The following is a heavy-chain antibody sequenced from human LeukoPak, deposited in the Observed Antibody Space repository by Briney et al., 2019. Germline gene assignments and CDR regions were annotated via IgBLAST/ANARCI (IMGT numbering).Heavy chain of an antibody. V-gene: IGHV4-34*01. CDR1: GGSFSGYY. CDR3: ARHRGIAARRRVGYFDL. CDR2: INHSGST. Sequence: SETLSLTCAVYGGSFSGYYWSWIRQPPGKGLEWIGEINHSGSTNYNPSLKSRVTISVDTSKNQFSLKLSSVTAADTAVYYCARHRGIAARRRVGYFDLWGRGTLVTVSS. J-gene: IGHJ2*01. D-gene: IGHD6-6*01.